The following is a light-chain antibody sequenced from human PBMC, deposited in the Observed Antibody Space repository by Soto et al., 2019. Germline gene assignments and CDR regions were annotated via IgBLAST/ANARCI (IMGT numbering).Light chain of an antibody. Sequence: QSALTQPRSVSGSPGQSVTISCTGTSSDVGGYNYVSWYQQHPGKAPKVMIYDVSERPSGVPDRFSGSKSGNTASLTISGLQAEDDADYYCCSYAGRPRYVFGTGTKLTVL. J-gene: IGLJ1*01. V-gene: IGLV2-11*01. CDR2: DVS. CDR1: SSDVGGYNY. CDR3: CSYAGRPRYV.